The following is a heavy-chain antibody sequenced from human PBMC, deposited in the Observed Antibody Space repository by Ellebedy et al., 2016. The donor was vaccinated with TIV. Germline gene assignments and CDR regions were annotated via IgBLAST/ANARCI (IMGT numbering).Heavy chain of an antibody. Sequence: SETLSLTCAVSGGSISSDGYSWSWIRQPPGKGLEWIGCIYHSGTSYYNASLKSRVTMSVDKSKNLFSLDLDSVTAADTAVYFCARAPEAYSNYIFEYWGQGILVTVPS. D-gene: IGHD4-11*01. V-gene: IGHV4-30-2*01. CDR2: IYHSGTS. J-gene: IGHJ4*02. CDR1: GGSISSDGYS. CDR3: ARAPEAYSNYIFEY.